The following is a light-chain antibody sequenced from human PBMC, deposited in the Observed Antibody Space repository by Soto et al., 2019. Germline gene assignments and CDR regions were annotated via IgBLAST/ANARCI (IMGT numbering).Light chain of an antibody. CDR3: QQYNSYPPT. CDR2: DAS. V-gene: IGKV1-5*01. J-gene: IGKJ5*01. CDR1: QSISRW. Sequence: DIQMTQSPSTLSASVGDRVTITCRASQSISRWLAWHQQKPGKAPRLLIYDASNLQRGVPSRFSGSGSGTDFTLTISSLQPEDFATYYCQQYNSYPPTFGQGTRLEIK.